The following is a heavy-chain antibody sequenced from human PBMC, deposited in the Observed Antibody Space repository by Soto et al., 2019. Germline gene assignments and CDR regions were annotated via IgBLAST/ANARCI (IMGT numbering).Heavy chain of an antibody. CDR1: GFTFSSYW. V-gene: IGHV3-7*04. J-gene: IGHJ6*02. CDR2: IKQDGSEK. CDR3: ARDTSIVATTGTYYYYYGMDV. Sequence: EVQLVESGGGLVQPGGSLRLSCAASGFTFSSYWMSWVRQAPGKGLEWVANIKQDGSEKYYVDSVKGRFTIPRDNAKNSLYLKMNSLRAEDTAVYYCARDTSIVATTGTYYYYYGMDVWGQGTTVTVSS. D-gene: IGHD5-12*01.